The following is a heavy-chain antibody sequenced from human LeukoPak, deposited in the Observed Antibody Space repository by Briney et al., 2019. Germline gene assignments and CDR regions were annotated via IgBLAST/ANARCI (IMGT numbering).Heavy chain of an antibody. D-gene: IGHD6-13*01. CDR1: GFTLTNYA. J-gene: IGHJ4*02. CDR2: ISISGAGT. V-gene: IGHV3-23*01. Sequence: GGSLRLSCEASGFTLTNYAMGWVRQAPGKGLEWVSVISISGAGTYYADSVKGRFTISRDNSKNTLYLQMNSLRAEDTAVYYCAKILRAAVTQLYYFDYWGQGTLVTVSS. CDR3: AKILRAAVTQLYYFDY.